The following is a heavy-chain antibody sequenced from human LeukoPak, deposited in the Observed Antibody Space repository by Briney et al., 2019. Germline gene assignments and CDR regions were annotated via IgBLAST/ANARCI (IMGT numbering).Heavy chain of an antibody. Sequence: ASVKVSCKASGYTFTGYYMHWVRQAPGQGLEWMGWINPNSGGTNYAQKFQGRVTMTRDTSISTAYMELSRLRSDDTAMYYCARPAPAASGFVDYWAREPWSPSPQ. J-gene: IGHJ4*02. D-gene: IGHD2-2*01. V-gene: IGHV1-2*02. CDR2: INPNSGGT. CDR3: ARPAPAASGFVDY. CDR1: GYTFTGYY.